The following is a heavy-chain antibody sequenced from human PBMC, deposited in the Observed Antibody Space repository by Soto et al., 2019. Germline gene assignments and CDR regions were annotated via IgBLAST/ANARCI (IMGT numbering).Heavy chain of an antibody. D-gene: IGHD3-16*01. CDR1: GGSVSGDKNY. Sequence: QVQLQESGPGLVKPSETLSLTCSVSGGSVSGDKNYWSWIRQSPGKGLEWIGFISYSGDTIYNPSPENRLTISVDRSKNPFSLRLSSVTASDTALYYCATSPRFAFDFWGQGTTVIVSS. CDR3: ATSPRFAFDF. J-gene: IGHJ3*01. V-gene: IGHV4-61*01. CDR2: ISYSGDT.